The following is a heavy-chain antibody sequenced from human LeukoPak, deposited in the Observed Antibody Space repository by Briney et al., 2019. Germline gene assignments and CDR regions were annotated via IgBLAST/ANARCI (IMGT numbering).Heavy chain of an antibody. V-gene: IGHV3-73*01. Sequence: GGSLKLSCAASGFTFSGSAMHWVRQAPGKGPEWVGRIRSKANSYATANAASVTGRFTISRDDSKNTAYLQMNSPKTEDTAVYYCTRSTDYSGSYYGHDYWGKGTLVTVSP. J-gene: IGHJ4*02. CDR3: TRSTDYSGSYYGHDY. CDR2: IRSKANSYAT. CDR1: GFTFSGSA. D-gene: IGHD1-26*01.